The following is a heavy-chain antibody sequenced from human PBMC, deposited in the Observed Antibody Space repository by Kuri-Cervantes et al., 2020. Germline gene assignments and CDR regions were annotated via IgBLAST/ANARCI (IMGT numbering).Heavy chain of an antibody. J-gene: IGHJ6*02. D-gene: IGHD5-24*01. CDR1: GFTFSSYS. CDR3: ARGPPPQQLRRNYYYGMDV. CDR2: IYSGGST. V-gene: IGHV3-53*01. Sequence: GESLKISCAASGFTFSSYSMSWVRQAPGEGLEWVSVIYSGGSTYYADSVKGRFTISRDNSKNTLYLQMNSLRAEDTAVYYCARGPPPQQLRRNYYYGMDVWGQGTTVTVSS.